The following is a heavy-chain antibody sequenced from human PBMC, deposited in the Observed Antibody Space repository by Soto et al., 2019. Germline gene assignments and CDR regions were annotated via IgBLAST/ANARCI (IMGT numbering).Heavy chain of an antibody. CDR1: GASITSGSYY. J-gene: IGHJ2*01. CDR3: ANFNWYFAL. Sequence: XXTRSLTCTVCGASITSGSYYWIWIRQHPGKGLEWIGYIYYTGSTNYNPSLKSRVTISVDTSKNQFSLQMSSVTAADTAVYYCANFNWYFALWGRGTLVTVSS. CDR2: IYYTGST. V-gene: IGHV4-61*01.